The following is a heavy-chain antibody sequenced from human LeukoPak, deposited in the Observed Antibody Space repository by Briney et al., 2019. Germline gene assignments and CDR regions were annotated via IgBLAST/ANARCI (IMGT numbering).Heavy chain of an antibody. J-gene: IGHJ4*02. CDR2: IRDGGGNK. CDR3: VRDYCGDQGAHFDY. CDR1: GFTFRIYA. Sequence: GGSLRLSCAASGFTFRIYAMNWVRQAPGKGLEWVSVIRDGGGNKSYADSVKGRFTISRDNSKNTVYLQMNSLRAEDTAVYYCVRDYCGDQGAHFDYGGRGAQVRVSS. D-gene: IGHD2-21*01. V-gene: IGHV3-30*04.